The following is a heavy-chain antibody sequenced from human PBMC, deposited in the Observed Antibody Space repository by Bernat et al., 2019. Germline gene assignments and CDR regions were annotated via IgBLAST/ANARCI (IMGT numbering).Heavy chain of an antibody. D-gene: IGHD3-10*01. V-gene: IGHV4-34*01. J-gene: IGHJ3*02. CDR2: INHSGST. CDR3: ARTALVLLWCGELKSDAFDI. Sequence: QVQLQQWGAGLLKPSETLSLTCAVYGRSFSGYYWSWIRQPPGKGLEWIGEINHSGSTNHNPSLKSRVTISVDTSKNQFSLKLSSVTAADTGVYYGARTALVLLWCGELKSDAFDIWGQGTMVTVSS. CDR1: GRSFSGYY.